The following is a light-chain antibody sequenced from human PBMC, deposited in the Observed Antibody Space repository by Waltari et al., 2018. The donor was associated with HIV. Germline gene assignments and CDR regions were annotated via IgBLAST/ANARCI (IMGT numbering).Light chain of an antibody. CDR2: KAS. J-gene: IGKJ1*01. CDR1: QSIGLW. V-gene: IGKV1-5*03. Sequence: DIQMTQSPSSLSASVGDRVIITCRASQSIGLWLAWYQQKPGKAPKLLIYKASSLHTGVPSRFSGSGSGTEFTLTISSLQPFDFATYYCQEYNTYTGTFGQGTKVEVK. CDR3: QEYNTYTGT.